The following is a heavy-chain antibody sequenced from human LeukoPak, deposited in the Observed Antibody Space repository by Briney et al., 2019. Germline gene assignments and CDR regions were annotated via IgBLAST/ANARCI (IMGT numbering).Heavy chain of an antibody. CDR1: GLSFSSYW. CDR2: INSEGSST. Sequence: GGSLSLSCVACGLSFSSYWRQWVRQAPGKGLVWVSHINSEGSSTTYADSVKGRFTISRDNAKNTLYLQMNSLRAEDTAVYYCARDGLAAITFDYCGQGILVTASS. V-gene: IGHV3-74*01. D-gene: IGHD5-24*01. J-gene: IGHJ4*02. CDR3: ARDGLAAITFDY.